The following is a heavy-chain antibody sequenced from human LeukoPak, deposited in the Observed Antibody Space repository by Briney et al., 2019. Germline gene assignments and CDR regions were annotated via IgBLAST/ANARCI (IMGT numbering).Heavy chain of an antibody. CDR1: GYTFTGYY. D-gene: IGHD2-15*01. J-gene: IGHJ4*02. CDR2: IHPNSGST. CDR3: ARDDCSGGSCYYY. Sequence: ASVKVSCKASGYTFTGYYMHWGRQAPGQGLEGRGRIHPNSGSTNYAQKFQGRVTMTRDTSISTAYMELSRLRSDDTAVYYCARDDCSGGSCYYYWGQGTLVTVSS. V-gene: IGHV1-2*06.